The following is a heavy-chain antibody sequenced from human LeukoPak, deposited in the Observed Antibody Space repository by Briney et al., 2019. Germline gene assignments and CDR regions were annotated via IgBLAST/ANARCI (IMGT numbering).Heavy chain of an antibody. J-gene: IGHJ4*02. V-gene: IGHV3-23*01. Sequence: GGSLRLSCTASGFTFTNYAMSWVRQAPGKGLEWVSGISDSGGSTFYADSVKGRFTISRDNSKNILYLQMNSLRADDTAVYYCAKVSESNYDILTGYYTPYYFDYWGQGTLVTVSS. D-gene: IGHD3-9*01. CDR1: GFTFTNYA. CDR2: ISDSGGST. CDR3: AKVSESNYDILTGYYTPYYFDY.